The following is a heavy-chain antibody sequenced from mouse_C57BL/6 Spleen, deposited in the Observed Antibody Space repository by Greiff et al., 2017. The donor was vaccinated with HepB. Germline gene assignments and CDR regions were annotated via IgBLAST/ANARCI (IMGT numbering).Heavy chain of an antibody. V-gene: IGHV5-6*01. CDR2: ISSGGSYT. CDR1: GFTFSSYG. CDR3: ARRGGFITTVVEAMDY. J-gene: IGHJ4*01. D-gene: IGHD1-1*01. Sequence: EVQRVVSGGDLVKPGGSLKLSCAASGFTFSSYGMSWVRQTPDKRLEWVATISSGGSYTYYPDSVKGRFTISRDNAKNTLYLQMSSLKSEDTAMYYCARRGGFITTVVEAMDYWGQGTSVTVSS.